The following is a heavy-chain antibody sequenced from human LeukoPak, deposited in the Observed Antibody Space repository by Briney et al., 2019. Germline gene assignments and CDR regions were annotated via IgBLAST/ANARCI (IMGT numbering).Heavy chain of an antibody. J-gene: IGHJ5*02. D-gene: IGHD2-15*01. Sequence: GESLKISCKGSGYSINNYWIGWVRQMPGKGLEWIGIIYPADSDIRYSPSFQGQVTISADKSISTAYLQWSSLKASDTAMYYCARQEYCSGGSCYTWFDPWGQGTLVTVSS. CDR1: GYSINNYW. V-gene: IGHV5-51*01. CDR2: IYPADSDI. CDR3: ARQEYCSGGSCYTWFDP.